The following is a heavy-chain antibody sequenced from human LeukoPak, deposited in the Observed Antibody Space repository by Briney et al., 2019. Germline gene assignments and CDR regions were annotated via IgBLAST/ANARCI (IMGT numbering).Heavy chain of an antibody. Sequence: GASVKVSCKASGYTFTGYYMHWVRQAPGQGLEWMGWINPNSGGTNYAQKFQGRVTMTRDTSISTAYMELSRLRSDDTAVYYCARSRLALRWALYPNWFDPWGQGTLVTVSS. J-gene: IGHJ5*02. CDR3: ARSRLALRWALYPNWFDP. CDR2: INPNSGGT. V-gene: IGHV1-2*02. CDR1: GYTFTGYY. D-gene: IGHD4-23*01.